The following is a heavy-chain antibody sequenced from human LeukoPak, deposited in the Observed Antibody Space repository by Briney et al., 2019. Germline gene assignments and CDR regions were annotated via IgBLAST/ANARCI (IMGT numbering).Heavy chain of an antibody. CDR1: GFTFSSYA. Sequence: GGSLRLSCAASGFTFSSYAMHWVRQAPGKGLEWVAVISYDGSNKYYADSVKGRFTISRDNSKNTLYLQMNSLRAEDTAVYYCARDIDYGYYFDYWGQGTLVTVSS. CDR2: ISYDGSNK. D-gene: IGHD4-17*01. V-gene: IGHV3-30-3*01. J-gene: IGHJ4*02. CDR3: ARDIDYGYYFDY.